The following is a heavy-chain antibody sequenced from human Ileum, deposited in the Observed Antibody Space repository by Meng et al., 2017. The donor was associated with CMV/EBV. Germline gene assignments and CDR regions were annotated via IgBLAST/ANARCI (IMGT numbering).Heavy chain of an antibody. CDR3: ARVVIVVVPAAIAEYYYYGMDV. Sequence: SETLSLTCTVSGYSISSGSYWGWVRQPPGKGLEWIGSIYYSGSTYYNPSLKSRVTISVDTSKNQFSLKLSSVTAADTAVYYCARVVIVVVPAAIAEYYYYGMDVWGQGTTVTVSS. J-gene: IGHJ6*02. V-gene: IGHV4-38-2*02. CDR1: GYSISSGSY. CDR2: IYYSGST. D-gene: IGHD2-2*03.